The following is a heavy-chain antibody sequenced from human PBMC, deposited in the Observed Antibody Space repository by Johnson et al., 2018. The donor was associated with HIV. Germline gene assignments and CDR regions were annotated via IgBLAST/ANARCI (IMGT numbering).Heavy chain of an antibody. D-gene: IGHD3-10*01. Sequence: QVQLVESGGGLVKPGGSLRLSCAASGFTFSDYYMSWIRQAPGKGLEWVSYSSSSGSTIYYADSVQGRFTISRDNSKNTLYLQMSSLRAEDTAIYYCARDSGKWSGVRFAFDIWGQGTMVTVSS. V-gene: IGHV3-11*04. CDR1: GFTFSDYY. J-gene: IGHJ3*02. CDR3: ARDSGKWSGVRFAFDI. CDR2: SSSSGSTI.